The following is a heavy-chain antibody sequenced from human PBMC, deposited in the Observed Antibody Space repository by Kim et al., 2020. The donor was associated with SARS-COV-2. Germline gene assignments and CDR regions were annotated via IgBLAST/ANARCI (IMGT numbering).Heavy chain of an antibody. V-gene: IGHV4-39*02. D-gene: IGHD6-13*01. J-gene: IGHJ4*02. CDR3: AREPPRQYSSSGIDY. CDR2: IYYSGST. CDR1: GGSISSSSYY. Sequence: SETLSLTCTVSGGSISSSSYYWGWIRQPPGKGLEWIGSIYYSGSTYYNPSLKSRVTISVDTSKNQFSLKLSSVTAADTAVYYCAREPPRQYSSSGIDYWGQGTLVTVSS.